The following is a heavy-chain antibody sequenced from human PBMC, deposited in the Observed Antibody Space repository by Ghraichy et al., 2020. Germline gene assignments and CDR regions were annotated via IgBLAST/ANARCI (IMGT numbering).Heavy chain of an antibody. Sequence: GGSLRLSCAASGFTFSDYYMSWIRQAPGKGLEWVSYISSSGSTIYYADSVKGRFTISRDNAKNSLYLQMNSLRAEDTAVYYCARVRSDRDPEGYCSSTSCSDWFDPWGQGTLVTVSS. J-gene: IGHJ5*02. D-gene: IGHD2-2*01. CDR1: GFTFSDYY. CDR3: ARVRSDRDPEGYCSSTSCSDWFDP. V-gene: IGHV3-11*01. CDR2: ISSSGSTI.